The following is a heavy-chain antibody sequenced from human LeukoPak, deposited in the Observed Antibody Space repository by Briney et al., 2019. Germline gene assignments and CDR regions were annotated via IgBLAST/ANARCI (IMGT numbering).Heavy chain of an antibody. CDR1: GFIFSSYS. J-gene: IGHJ6*03. V-gene: IGHV3-48*01. CDR2: ISSSSTTI. Sequence: PGGSLRLSCAASGFIFSSYSMKWVRQAPGKGLEWVSYISSSSTTIYYADSVKGRFTISRDNSKNTLYLQMNSLRAEDTAVYYCAKTFSSWYEFYFSISQEIDYYMDVWGKGTTVTISS. D-gene: IGHD6-13*01. CDR3: AKTFSSWYEFYFSISQEIDYYMDV.